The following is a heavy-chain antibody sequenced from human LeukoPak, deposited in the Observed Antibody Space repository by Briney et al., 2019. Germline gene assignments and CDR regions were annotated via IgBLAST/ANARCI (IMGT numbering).Heavy chain of an antibody. CDR2: IYYSGST. Sequence: SETLSLTCTVSGGSVSSGSYYWSWIRQPPGKGLEWIGYIYYSGSTNYNPSLKSRVTISVDTSKNQFSPKLSSVTAADTAVYYCAREGIAAAGITYWGRGTLVTVSS. D-gene: IGHD6-13*01. J-gene: IGHJ4*02. CDR3: AREGIAAAGITY. CDR1: GGSVSSGSYY. V-gene: IGHV4-61*01.